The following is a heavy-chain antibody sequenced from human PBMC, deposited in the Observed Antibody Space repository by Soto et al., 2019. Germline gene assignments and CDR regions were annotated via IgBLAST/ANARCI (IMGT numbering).Heavy chain of an antibody. CDR1: GFTFDDYA. Sequence: PGGSLRLSCTASGFTFDDYAMHWVRQAPGKGLEWVSGISWNSGSIGYADSVKGRFTISRDNAKNSLYLQMNSLRAEDTALYYCAKGFEQWLVIYFDYWGQGTLVTVSS. D-gene: IGHD6-19*01. J-gene: IGHJ4*02. CDR2: ISWNSGSI. CDR3: AKGFEQWLVIYFDY. V-gene: IGHV3-9*01.